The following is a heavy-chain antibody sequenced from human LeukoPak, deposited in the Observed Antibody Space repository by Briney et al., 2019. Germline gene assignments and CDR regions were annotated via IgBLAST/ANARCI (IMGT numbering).Heavy chain of an antibody. D-gene: IGHD2-8*01. V-gene: IGHV3-7*04. CDR2: IKLDGSEK. CDR1: RFTFTSHW. J-gene: IGHJ5*02. Sequence: PGGSLRLSCVASRFTFTSHWVNWVRQVPGKGLEGVANIKLDGSEKNYVDSVKGRFTISRDNDKNSLHLQMNSLRAEDTAVYYCARGLSNGDSRYNWFGPWGQGTLVTVSS. CDR3: ARGLSNGDSRYNWFGP.